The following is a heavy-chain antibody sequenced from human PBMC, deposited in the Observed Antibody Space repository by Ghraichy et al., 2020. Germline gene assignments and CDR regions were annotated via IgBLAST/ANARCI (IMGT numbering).Heavy chain of an antibody. J-gene: IGHJ3*02. Sequence: GSLRLSCAASGFTVSSNYMSWVRQAPGKGLEWGSVIYSGGSTYYADSVKGRFTISRDNSKNTLYLQMNSLRAEDTAVYYCARGQTYYYGSGSYYKAFDIWRQGTMVTVSS. D-gene: IGHD3-10*01. V-gene: IGHV3-66*02. CDR2: IYSGGST. CDR1: GFTVSSNY. CDR3: ARGQTYYYGSGSYYKAFDI.